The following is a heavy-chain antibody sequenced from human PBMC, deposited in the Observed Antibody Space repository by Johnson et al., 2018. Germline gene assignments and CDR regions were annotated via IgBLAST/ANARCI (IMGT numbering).Heavy chain of an antibody. V-gene: IGHV3-30-3*01. D-gene: IGHD5-24*01. CDR3: ARDLDDYNLKRTYHYAMDV. J-gene: IGHJ6*02. Sequence: QVQLVQSGGGVVQPGRSLRLSCAASGFSFNTYFMHWVRQAPGKGLEWVAGISHDGGNKHYADSVKGRFSISRDSSTNTVYLQMNSLKPEDTAVYYCARDLDDYNLKRTYHYAMDVWGQGTTVTVSS. CDR1: GFSFNTYF. CDR2: ISHDGGNK.